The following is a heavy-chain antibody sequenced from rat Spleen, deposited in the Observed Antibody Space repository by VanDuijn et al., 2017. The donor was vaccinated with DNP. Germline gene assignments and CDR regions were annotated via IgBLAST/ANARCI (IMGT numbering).Heavy chain of an antibody. J-gene: IGHJ1*01. CDR2: INTDGGST. D-gene: IGHD1-10*01. CDR3: ARGNNNYPYWSFDF. Sequence: EVQLVETGGGLVQPGRSLKLSCVASGFTFSNYWMFWVRQAPGKGLEWVASINTDGGSTYYPDSVKGRFTISRHNAKSTLYLQMNSLRSEDTATYYCARGNNNYPYWSFDFWGPGTMVTVSS. CDR1: GFTFSNYW. V-gene: IGHV5-58*01.